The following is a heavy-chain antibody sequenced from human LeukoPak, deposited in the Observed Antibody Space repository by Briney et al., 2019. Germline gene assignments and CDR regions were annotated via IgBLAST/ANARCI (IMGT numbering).Heavy chain of an antibody. CDR1: GGSISSSSYY. V-gene: IGHV4-39*01. Sequence: SETLSLTCTVSGGSISSSSYYWGWIRQPPGKGLEWIGSIYYSGSTYYNPSLKSRVTISVDTSKNQFSLKLSSVTAADTAVYYCAIQRDVRYFDWLPTYLHAFGIWDQGTMVTVSS. D-gene: IGHD3-9*01. J-gene: IGHJ3*02. CDR2: IYYSGST. CDR3: AIQRDVRYFDWLPTYLHAFGI.